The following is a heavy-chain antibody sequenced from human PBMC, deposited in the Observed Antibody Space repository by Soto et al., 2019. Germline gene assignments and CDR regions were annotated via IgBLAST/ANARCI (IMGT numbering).Heavy chain of an antibody. D-gene: IGHD3-10*01. CDR1: GGSISSYY. CDR3: ARAFGGVHYYGSGSYKVPGGYYMDV. CDR2: IYYSGST. Sequence: SETLSLTCTVSGGSISSYYWSWIRQPPGKGLEWIGYIYYSGSTNYNPSLKSRVTISVDTSKNQFSLKLSSVTAADTAVYYCARAFGGVHYYGSGSYKVPGGYYMDVWGKGTTVTVSS. J-gene: IGHJ6*03. V-gene: IGHV4-59*01.